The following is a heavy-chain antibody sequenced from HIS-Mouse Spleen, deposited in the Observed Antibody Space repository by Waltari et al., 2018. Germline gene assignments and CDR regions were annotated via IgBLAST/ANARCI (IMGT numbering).Heavy chain of an antibody. CDR3: ARDSKKTDWYFDL. V-gene: IGHV4-31*03. CDR1: GGSISSGGYY. J-gene: IGHJ2*01. Sequence: QVQLQESGPGLVKPSQTLSLTCTVSGGSISSGGYYWSWIRQHPGKGLEWIGYIYYSGRTHYNPSLKGRVTISVDTSKNQFSLKLSSVTAADTAVYYCARDSKKTDWYFDLWGRGTLVTVSS. CDR2: IYYSGRT.